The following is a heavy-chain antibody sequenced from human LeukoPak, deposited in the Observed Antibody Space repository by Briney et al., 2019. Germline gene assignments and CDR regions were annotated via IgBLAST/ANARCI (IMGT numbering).Heavy chain of an antibody. D-gene: IGHD6-6*01. J-gene: IGHJ5*02. V-gene: IGHV5-10-1*01. CDR2: IDPSDSYT. Sequence: GGSLQISFKGSGYSFTSYWISRVRPMPGKGLEWMGRIDPSDSYTNYSPSFQGHVTISADKSISTAYLQWSSLKASDSAMYYGARRVSSSGWFDPWGQGTLVTVSS. CDR1: GYSFTSYW. CDR3: ARRVSSSGWFDP.